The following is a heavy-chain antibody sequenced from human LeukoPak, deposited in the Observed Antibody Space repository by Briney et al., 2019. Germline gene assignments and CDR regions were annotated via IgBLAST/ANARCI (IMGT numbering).Heavy chain of an antibody. Sequence: AASVKVSFKASGYTFTSYDINWVRQATGQGLEWMGWMNPNSGHTGYAQKFQGRVTMTRNTSTSTAYMELSSLRSEDTAMYYCATAASRKHSSSPGFDRYYYYGMDVWGQGTTVTVSS. CDR1: GYTFTSYD. D-gene: IGHD6-6*01. J-gene: IGHJ6*02. CDR3: ATAASRKHSSSPGFDRYYYYGMDV. V-gene: IGHV1-8*01. CDR2: MNPNSGHT.